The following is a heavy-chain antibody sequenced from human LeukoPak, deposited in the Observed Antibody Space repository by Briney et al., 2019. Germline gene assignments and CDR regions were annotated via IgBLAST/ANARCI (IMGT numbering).Heavy chain of an antibody. CDR2: ISGSGGST. CDR1: GFTFSSHA. D-gene: IGHD7-27*01. V-gene: IGHV3-23*01. CDR3: AREILTGYAFDI. Sequence: PGGSLRLSCVASGFTFSSHAMSWVRQAPGKGLAWVSAISGSGGSTYYADSVKGRFTISRDNSKNTLYLQMNSLRAEDTALYYCAREILTGYAFDIWGQGTMVTVSS. J-gene: IGHJ3*02.